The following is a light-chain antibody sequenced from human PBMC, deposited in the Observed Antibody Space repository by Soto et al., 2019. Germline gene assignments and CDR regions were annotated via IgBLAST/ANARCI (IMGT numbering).Light chain of an antibody. Sequence: QAVLKQTPSVSEAPVQRLTSSCTGSSSNIGAGSEVHWYQQLPLITPKLFIFGYSNRHSGVPYRFSGSQSGTSASLAISGLQADDEADYYCQSYDSSLSAYVFGTGTTVTVL. V-gene: IGLV1-40*01. J-gene: IGLJ1*01. CDR2: GYS. CDR1: SSNIGAGSE. CDR3: QSYDSSLSAYV.